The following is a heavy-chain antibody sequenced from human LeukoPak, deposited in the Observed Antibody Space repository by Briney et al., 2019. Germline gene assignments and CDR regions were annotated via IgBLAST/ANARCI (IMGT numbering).Heavy chain of an antibody. CDR3: ARASGSYRHIDY. CDR2: ISYDGSNK. D-gene: IGHD1-26*01. CDR1: GFTFSSYG. J-gene: IGHJ4*02. V-gene: IGHV3-30*03. Sequence: GRSLRLSCAASGFTFSSYGMHWVRQAPGKGLEWVAVISYDGSNKYYADSVKGRFTISRDNAKNSLYLQMNSLRAEDTAVYYCARASGSYRHIDYWGQGTLVTVSS.